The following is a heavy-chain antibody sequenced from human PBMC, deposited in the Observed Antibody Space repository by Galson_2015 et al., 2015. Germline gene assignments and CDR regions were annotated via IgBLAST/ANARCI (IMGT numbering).Heavy chain of an antibody. J-gene: IGHJ4*02. D-gene: IGHD3-9*01. Sequence: SLRLSCAASGFNFSSFAMTWVRQAPGKGLEWVAAINAGGISTYYADSVKRRFIISKDNSRSMLYLQMTGLRADDTAIYWCAKSRGMYFDWWADWGQGTHVSVSS. V-gene: IGHV3-23*01. CDR1: GFNFSSFA. CDR2: INAGGIST. CDR3: AKSRGMYFDWWAD.